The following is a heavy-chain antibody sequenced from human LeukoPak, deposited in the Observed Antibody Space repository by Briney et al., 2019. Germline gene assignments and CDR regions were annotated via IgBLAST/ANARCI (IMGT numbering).Heavy chain of an antibody. CDR1: GFTFSSYA. CDR3: AKDAALYPFFFDY. Sequence: GGTLRLSCAASGFTFSSYAMTWVRQAPGKGLEWVSAVSGSGGHTYYADSVKGRFTVSRDNSKNTLYLQMDTLRAEDTAVYYCAKDAALYPFFFDYWGQGTLVTVSS. CDR2: VSGSGGHT. J-gene: IGHJ4*02. D-gene: IGHD3-16*01. V-gene: IGHV3-23*01.